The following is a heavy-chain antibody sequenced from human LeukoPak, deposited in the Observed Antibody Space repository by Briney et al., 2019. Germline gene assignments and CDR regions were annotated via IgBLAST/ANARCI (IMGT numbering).Heavy chain of an antibody. J-gene: IGHJ4*02. V-gene: IGHV4-4*07. CDR2: ASSSGTT. D-gene: IGHD6-13*01. CDR1: GASISGYF. Sequence: SETLSLTCTVSGASISGYFWHWIRHPAGKGLEWIGRASSSGTTNYNPSLKSRVTMSVDTSRNQFSLKLSSVTAADTAVYYCARQEISSSYYGPDYWGQGTLVTVSS. CDR3: ARQEISSSYYGPDY.